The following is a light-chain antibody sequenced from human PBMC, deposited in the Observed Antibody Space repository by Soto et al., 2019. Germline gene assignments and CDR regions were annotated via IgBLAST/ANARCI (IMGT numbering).Light chain of an antibody. J-gene: IGKJ1*01. CDR3: QPYGSSPRT. V-gene: IGKV3-20*01. Sequence: EIVLTQSPGTLSLSPGERATLSCRASQSVSSNYLGWYQQKPGQAPRLLIYGASSRATGIPDRFSGSGSGTDFTLTISGLEPEDFAVYYCQPYGSSPRTFGQGTKVEIK. CDR2: GAS. CDR1: QSVSSNY.